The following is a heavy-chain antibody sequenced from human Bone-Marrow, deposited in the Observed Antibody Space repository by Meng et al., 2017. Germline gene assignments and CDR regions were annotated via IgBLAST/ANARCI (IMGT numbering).Heavy chain of an antibody. CDR3: AREGILSGYLVGMDV. Sequence: GGSLRLSCAASGFTFSSYAMHWVRQAPGKGLEWVAVISYDGSNKYYADSVKGRFTISRDNSKNTLYLQMNSLRAEDTAVYYRAREGILSGYLVGMDVWGQGTTVTVSS. CDR1: GFTFSSYA. D-gene: IGHD5-12*01. V-gene: IGHV3-30*04. CDR2: ISYDGSNK. J-gene: IGHJ6*02.